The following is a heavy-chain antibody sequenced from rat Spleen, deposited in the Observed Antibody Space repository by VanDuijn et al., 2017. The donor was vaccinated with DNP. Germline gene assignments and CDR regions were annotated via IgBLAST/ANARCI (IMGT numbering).Heavy chain of an antibody. J-gene: IGHJ2*01. CDR3: TTDFERGY. CDR2: ISNTGDST. CDR1: GFTFSSFP. V-gene: IGHV5-46*01. Sequence: EVQLVESGGGLVQPGRSLKLSCAASGFTFSSFPMAWVRQAPTKGLDWVATISNTGDSTYYRDSVKGRFTISRDNAKNTLSLQMNSLRSEDTATYYCTTDFERGYWGQGVMVTVSS. D-gene: IGHD1-11*01.